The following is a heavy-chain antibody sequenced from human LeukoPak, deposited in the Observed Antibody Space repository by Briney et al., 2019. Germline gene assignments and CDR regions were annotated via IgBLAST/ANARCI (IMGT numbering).Heavy chain of an antibody. CDR1: GFTFNRCW. CDR3: TSWGDTTAEYFQR. V-gene: IGHV3-7*01. J-gene: IGHJ1*01. Sequence: GGYLRLSCVVSGFTFNRCWMNWVRQAPGKGLEWVAHINPDGRDTYYVDSVKGRFTISRDNAQNSMYLQMNSLRVEDTAVYYCTSWGDTTAEYFQRWGQGTLVTVSS. CDR2: INPDGRDT. D-gene: IGHD2-21*02.